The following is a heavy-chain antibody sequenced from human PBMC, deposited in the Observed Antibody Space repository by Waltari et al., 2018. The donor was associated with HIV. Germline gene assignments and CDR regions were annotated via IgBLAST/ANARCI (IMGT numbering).Heavy chain of an antibody. CDR1: GGSFSGKF. D-gene: IGHD3-10*01. CDR2: ISDSGTT. Sequence: QVQLQQWGAGLLKTSETLSLTCAVSGGSFSGKFWTWIRQPPGKGLEWIGEISDSGTTNYNPSLKGRGTRSVDTSKNYFSLKLRSVTAADTAVYYCAGGHSAILYGLDVWGQGTTVTASS. J-gene: IGHJ6*02. V-gene: IGHV4-34*01. CDR3: AGGHSAILYGLDV.